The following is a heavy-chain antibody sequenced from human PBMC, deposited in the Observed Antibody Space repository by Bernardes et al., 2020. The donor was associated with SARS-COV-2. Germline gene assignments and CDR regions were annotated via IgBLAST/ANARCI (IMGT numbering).Heavy chain of an antibody. V-gene: IGHV4-59*08. Sequence: SETLSLTCSVSGGSIRYYYWSWIRQPPGKGLEWIGSIYYSGSTKNNPSLKSRVTMSTDTSKNQFSLRLSSVTAIDTAVYYCARHVKDCTNGVCRTYYYYAMDVWGQGTTVTVSS. J-gene: IGHJ6*02. CDR2: IYYSGST. D-gene: IGHD2-8*01. CDR1: GGSIRYYY. CDR3: ARHVKDCTNGVCRTYYYYAMDV.